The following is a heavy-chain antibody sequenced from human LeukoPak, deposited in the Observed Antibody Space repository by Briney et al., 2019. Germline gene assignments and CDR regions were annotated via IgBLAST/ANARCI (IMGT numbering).Heavy chain of an antibody. D-gene: IGHD3-9*01. CDR3: ARGAYYDILTGYLLFDY. V-gene: IGHV1-18*01. CDR1: GGTFSRYA. J-gene: IGHJ4*02. Sequence: ASVKVSCKPSGGTFSRYAISWVRQAPGQGLEWMGWISAYNGNTNYAQKLQGRVTMTTDTSTSTAYMELRSLRSDDTAVYYCARGAYYDILTGYLLFDYWGQGTLVTVSS. CDR2: ISAYNGNT.